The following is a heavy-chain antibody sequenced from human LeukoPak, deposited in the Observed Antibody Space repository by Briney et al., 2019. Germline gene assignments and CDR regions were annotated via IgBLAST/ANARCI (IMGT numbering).Heavy chain of an antibody. CDR2: ISGSGGST. V-gene: IGHV3-23*01. J-gene: IGHJ6*02. CDR3: AKDRSSSSWLNYYYYGMDV. CDR1: GFTFSSYA. D-gene: IGHD6-13*01. Sequence: PGGSLRLSCAASGFTFSSYAMSWVRQVPGKGLEWVSAISGSGGSTYYADSVKGRFTISRDNSKNTLYLQMNSLRAEDTAVYYCAKDRSSSSWLNYYYYGMDVWGQGTTVTVSS.